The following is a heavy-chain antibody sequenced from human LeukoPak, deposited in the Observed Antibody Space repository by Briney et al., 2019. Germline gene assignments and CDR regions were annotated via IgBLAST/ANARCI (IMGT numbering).Heavy chain of an antibody. CDR3: AREVILTGYYTGPFDY. D-gene: IGHD3-9*01. V-gene: IGHV3-48*03. Sequence: GGSLRLSCAASGFTLSSYEMNWVRQAPGKGLEWVSYISSSGSTKYYADSVKGRFTISRDNAKNSLYLQMNSLRDEDTAVYYCAREVILTGYYTGPFDYWGQGTLVTVSS. J-gene: IGHJ4*02. CDR1: GFTLSSYE. CDR2: ISSSGSTK.